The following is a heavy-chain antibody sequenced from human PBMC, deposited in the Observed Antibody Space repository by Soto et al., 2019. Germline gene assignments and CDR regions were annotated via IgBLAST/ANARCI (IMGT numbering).Heavy chain of an antibody. D-gene: IGHD3-3*01. J-gene: IGHJ6*02. Sequence: QVQLVESGGGVVQPGRSLRLSCAASGFTFSSYGMHWVRQAPGKGLEWVAVIWYDGSNKYYADSVKGRFTISRDNSKNTLYLQMNSLRAEDTAVYYCAREGWPAHFTISTIYGMDVWGQGTTVTVSS. CDR3: AREGWPAHFTISTIYGMDV. CDR2: IWYDGSNK. V-gene: IGHV3-33*01. CDR1: GFTFSSYG.